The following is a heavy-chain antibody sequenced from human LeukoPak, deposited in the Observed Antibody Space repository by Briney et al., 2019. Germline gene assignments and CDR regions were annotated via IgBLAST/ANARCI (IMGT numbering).Heavy chain of an antibody. V-gene: IGHV1-18*01. Sequence: ASVKVSCKASGYTFTSYGISWVRQAPGQGLEWMGWISAYNGNTNYAQKLQGRVTMTTDTSTSTAYMELRSLRSDDTAVYHCATTYYYGSGSSGNWFDPWGQGTLVTVSS. CDR2: ISAYNGNT. CDR3: ATTYYYGSGSSGNWFDP. J-gene: IGHJ5*02. CDR1: GYTFTSYG. D-gene: IGHD3-10*01.